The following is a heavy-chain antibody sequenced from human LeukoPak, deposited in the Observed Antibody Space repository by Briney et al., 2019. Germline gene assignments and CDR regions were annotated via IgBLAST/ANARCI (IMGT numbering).Heavy chain of an antibody. J-gene: IGHJ5*02. D-gene: IGHD3-3*01. CDR3: ARDWGITMFGVSYEWFDP. V-gene: IGHV4-4*07. CDR2: IYTSGST. Sequence: PSETLSLTCTVSGGSVSSYYWSWIRQPAGKGLEWIGRIYTSGSTNYNPSLKSRVTMSVDTSKNQFSLKLSSVTAADTAVYYCARDWGITMFGVSYEWFDPWGQGTLVTVSS. CDR1: GGSVSSYY.